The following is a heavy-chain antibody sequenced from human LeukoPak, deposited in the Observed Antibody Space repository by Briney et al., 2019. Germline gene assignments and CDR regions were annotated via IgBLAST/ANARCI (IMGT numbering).Heavy chain of an antibody. Sequence: GGSLRLSCTASGFTFSIYTMSWVRQAQGKGLEWVSAISANGGSTYYADSVKGRFTISRDNSKNTLYLQMDRLRAEDTAVYYCAKDRGGYISGWSFDYWGQGTLVTVSS. V-gene: IGHV3-23*01. CDR3: AKDRGGYISGWSFDY. D-gene: IGHD6-19*01. J-gene: IGHJ4*02. CDR1: GFTFSIYT. CDR2: ISANGGST.